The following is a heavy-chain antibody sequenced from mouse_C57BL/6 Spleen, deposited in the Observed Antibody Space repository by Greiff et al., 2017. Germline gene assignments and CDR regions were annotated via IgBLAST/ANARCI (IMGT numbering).Heavy chain of an antibody. J-gene: IGHJ3*01. CDR2: ISSGGSYT. Sequence: EVKLVESGGDLVKPGGSMKLSCAASGFTFSSYGMSWVRQTPDKRLEWVATISSGGSYTYYPDSVKGRFTISRDNAKNTLYLQMSSLKSEDTAMYYCARQDGYDERAWFAYWGQGTLVTVSA. D-gene: IGHD2-2*01. CDR1: GFTFSSYG. CDR3: ARQDGYDERAWFAY. V-gene: IGHV5-6*01.